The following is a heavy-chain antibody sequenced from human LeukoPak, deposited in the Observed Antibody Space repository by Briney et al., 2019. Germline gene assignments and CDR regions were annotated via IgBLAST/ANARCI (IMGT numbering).Heavy chain of an antibody. J-gene: IGHJ5*02. CDR1: GXSFSGYY. CDR2: INHSGST. V-gene: IGHV4-34*01. Sequence: PSETLSLTCXVXGXSFSGYYWSWIRQPPGKGLEWIGEINHSGSTNYNPSLKSRVTLSVDTSKNQFSLKLSSVTAADTAVYYCAREGFHWFDPWGQGTLVTVSS. CDR3: AREGFHWFDP. D-gene: IGHD3-3*01.